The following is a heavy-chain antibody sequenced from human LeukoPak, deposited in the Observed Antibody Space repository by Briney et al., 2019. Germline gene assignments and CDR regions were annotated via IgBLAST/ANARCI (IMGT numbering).Heavy chain of an antibody. CDR3: ARSVVTTIYYYYYMDV. CDR1: GGTFSSYA. D-gene: IGHD4-23*01. J-gene: IGHJ6*03. CDR2: IIPIFGTA. Sequence: GASVKVSCKASGGTFSSYAISWVRQAPGQGLEWMGGIIPIFGTANYAQKFQGRVTITADKSTSTAYMELSSLRSEDTAVYYCARSVVTTIYYYYYMDVWGKGTTVTISS. V-gene: IGHV1-69*06.